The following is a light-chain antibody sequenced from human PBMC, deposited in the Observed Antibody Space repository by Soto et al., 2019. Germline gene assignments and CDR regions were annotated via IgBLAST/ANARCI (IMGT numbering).Light chain of an antibody. Sequence: QSALTQPRSASGTPGQSVTISCTGTSSDVGSYNFVSWYQQHPGKAPKLMIYDVSKRPSGVPDRFSGSKSGNTASLTISWLQAEDEADYYCCSYAGSYTFGVFGGGTKLTVL. V-gene: IGLV2-11*01. CDR3: CSYAGSYTFGV. J-gene: IGLJ2*01. CDR2: DVS. CDR1: SSDVGSYNF.